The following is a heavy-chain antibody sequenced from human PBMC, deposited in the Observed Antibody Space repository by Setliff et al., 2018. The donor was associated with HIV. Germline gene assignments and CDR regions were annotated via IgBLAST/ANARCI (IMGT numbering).Heavy chain of an antibody. CDR3: ARGYSYGYLYYYYYYMDV. V-gene: IGHV4-61*09. Sequence: PSETLSLTCNVSGGSISSGSYYWSWIRQPAGKELEWIGHIYTSETTNYNPSLKSRVTISLDTSNNHFSLKLRSVTAADTAVYYCARGYSYGYLYYYYYYMDVWGKGTTVTVSS. CDR2: IYTSETT. CDR1: GGSISSGSYY. D-gene: IGHD5-18*01. J-gene: IGHJ6*03.